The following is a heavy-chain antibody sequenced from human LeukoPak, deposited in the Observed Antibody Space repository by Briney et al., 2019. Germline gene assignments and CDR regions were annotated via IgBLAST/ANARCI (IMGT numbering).Heavy chain of an antibody. V-gene: IGHV1-46*01. CDR3: ARDPITFGGVIVSIWDY. J-gene: IGHJ4*02. CDR2: INPSGGST. CDR1: GYTFTSYY. Sequence: ASVKVSCKASGYTFTSYYMHWVRQAPGQGLEWMGIINPSGGSTSFAQKFQGRVTMTRDTSTSTVYMELSSLRSEDTAVYYCARDPITFGGVIVSIWDYWGQGTLVTVSS. D-gene: IGHD3-16*02.